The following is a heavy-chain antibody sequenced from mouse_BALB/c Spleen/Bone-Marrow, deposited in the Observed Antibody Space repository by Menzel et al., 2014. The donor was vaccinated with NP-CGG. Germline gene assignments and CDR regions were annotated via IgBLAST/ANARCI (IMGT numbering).Heavy chain of an antibody. CDR3: ASRYDTMDY. CDR2: ILPGSGSI. Sequence: VELQQSGVELMQPGASVKISCKATGYTFSSYWIEWVRRRPGHGLEWIGEILPGSGSIKYNEKFKGKATFTADTSSNTAYMQLSSLTSEDSAVYYCASRYDTMDYCNQSASTTISS. V-gene: IGHV1-9*01. J-gene: IGHJ4*01. CDR1: GYTFSSYW.